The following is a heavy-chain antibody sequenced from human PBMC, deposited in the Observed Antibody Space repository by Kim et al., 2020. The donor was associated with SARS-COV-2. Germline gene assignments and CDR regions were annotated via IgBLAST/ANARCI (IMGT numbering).Heavy chain of an antibody. CDR2: IYYSGST. Sequence: SETLSLTCTVSGGSISSSSYYWGWIRQPPGKGLEWIGSIYYSGSTYYNPSLKSRVTISVDTSKNQFSLKLSSVTAADTAVYYCARRRLDRGITMPKGWFDPWGQGTLVTVSS. D-gene: IGHD3-10*01. J-gene: IGHJ5*02. CDR1: GGSISSSSYY. CDR3: ARRRLDRGITMPKGWFDP. V-gene: IGHV4-39*01.